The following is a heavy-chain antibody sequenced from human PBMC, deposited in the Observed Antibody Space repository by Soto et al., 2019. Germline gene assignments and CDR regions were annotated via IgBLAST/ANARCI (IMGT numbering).Heavy chain of an antibody. D-gene: IGHD6-13*01. Sequence: SLILSCSSSVFTFISYFIHLFLQAPGKGLEWVAVISYDGSNKYYADSVKGRFTISRDNSKNTLYLQMNSLRAEDTAVYYCEIGRSSSRTPFDYWGQGKLVXV. V-gene: IGHV3-30*03. J-gene: IGHJ4*02. CDR2: ISYDGSNK. CDR3: EIGRSSSRTPFDY. CDR1: VFTFISYF.